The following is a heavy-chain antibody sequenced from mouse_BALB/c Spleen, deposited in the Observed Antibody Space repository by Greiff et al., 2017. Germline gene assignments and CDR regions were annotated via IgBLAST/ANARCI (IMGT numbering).Heavy chain of an antibody. CDR3: ARHQGAARATAAY. CDR1: GFTFSSYT. D-gene: IGHD3-1*01. Sequence: EVQGVESGGGLVQPGGSLKLSCAASGFTFSSYTMSWVRQTPEKRLEWVAYISNGGGSTYYPDTVQGRFTISRDNAKNTLYLQMSSLKSEDTAMYYCARHQGAARATAAYWGQGTLVTVSA. CDR2: ISNGGGST. V-gene: IGHV5-12-2*01. J-gene: IGHJ3*01.